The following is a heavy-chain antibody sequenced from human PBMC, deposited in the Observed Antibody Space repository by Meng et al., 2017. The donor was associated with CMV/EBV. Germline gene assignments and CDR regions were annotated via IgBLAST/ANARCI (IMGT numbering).Heavy chain of an antibody. CDR2: ISGSGRHR. J-gene: IGHJ4*02. CDR1: GFTFSSYT. V-gene: IGHV3-21*01. D-gene: IGHD5-18*01. CDR3: AKRKGGYSYGDFDY. Sequence: GESLKISCAASGFTFSSYTMNWVRQAPGKGLEWVSSISGSGRHRYYADSVKGRLTISRDNAENSLFLEMSSLRVEDTAVYYCAKRKGGYSYGDFDYWGQGTLVTVSS.